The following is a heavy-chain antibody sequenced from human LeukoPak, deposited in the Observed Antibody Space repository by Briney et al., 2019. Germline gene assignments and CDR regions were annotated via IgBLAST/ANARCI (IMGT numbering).Heavy chain of an antibody. D-gene: IGHD3-10*01. CDR3: ARIPENDGLIHALND. J-gene: IGHJ4*02. V-gene: IGHV4-28*01. CDR1: GYSISSSNW. CDR2: IYYRGST. Sequence: NPSDTLSLTCAVSGYSISSSNWWGWIRQPPGKGLEWIGYIYYRGSTYYNPSLKSRVTMSVDTSKNQFSLKLSSVTAVDTAVYYCARIPENDGLIHALNDWGRGTLVTVSS.